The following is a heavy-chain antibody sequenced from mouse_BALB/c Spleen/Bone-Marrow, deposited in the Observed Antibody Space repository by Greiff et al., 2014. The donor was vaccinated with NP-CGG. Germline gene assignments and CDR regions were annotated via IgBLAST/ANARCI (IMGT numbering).Heavy chain of an antibody. J-gene: IGHJ3*01. CDR1: GFTFSNYW. V-gene: IGHV6-6*02. CDR2: IRLKSNNYAT. CDR3: TTGFAY. Sequence: DVHLVESGGGLAQVGGSMKLSCVASGFTFSNYWMNWVRQSPEKGLEWVAEIRLKSNNYATHYAESVKGRFTISRDDSKSSVYLQMNNLRGEDTGIYYCTTGFAYWGQGTLVTVSA.